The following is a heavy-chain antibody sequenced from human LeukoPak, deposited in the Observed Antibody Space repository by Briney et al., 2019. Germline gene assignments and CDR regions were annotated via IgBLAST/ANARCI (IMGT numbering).Heavy chain of an antibody. CDR1: GGSISSGSYY. Sequence: SETLSLTCTVSGGSISSGSYYWSWIRQPPGKGLEWIGYIYYSGTTNYNPSLKRRVTISVDTSKNQFSLKLSSVTAADTAVYYCARVSYDSSTADAFDIWGQGTMVTVSS. J-gene: IGHJ3*02. CDR3: ARVSYDSSTADAFDI. V-gene: IGHV4-61*01. D-gene: IGHD3-22*01. CDR2: IYYSGTT.